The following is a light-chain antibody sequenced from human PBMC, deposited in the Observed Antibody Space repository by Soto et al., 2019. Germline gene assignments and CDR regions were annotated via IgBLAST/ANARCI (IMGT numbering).Light chain of an antibody. CDR3: QQANSFPVT. J-gene: IGKJ3*01. CDR2: VSS. CDR1: QDIRTW. Sequence: DIQMTQSPSSVSASVGDRVTITWRASQDIRTWLAWYQQKPGKAPKLLIYVSSSLQSGVPSMFISSGSGTDFTLAISRLQPEDFATYYCQQANSFPVTFGPGTKVDLK. V-gene: IGKV1-12*01.